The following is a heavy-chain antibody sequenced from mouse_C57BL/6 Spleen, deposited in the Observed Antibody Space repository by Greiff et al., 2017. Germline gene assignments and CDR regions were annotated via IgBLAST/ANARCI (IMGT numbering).Heavy chain of an antibody. Sequence: EVKLVESGEGLVKPGGSLKLSCAASGFTFSSYAMSWVRQTPEKRLEWVAYISSGGDYIYYADTVKGRFTISKDNARNTQYLQMSSLKSEYTAMYYCTKASLGYYFDDWGQGTTLTVSS. CDR1: GFTFSSYA. CDR2: ISSGGDYI. D-gene: IGHD4-1*01. CDR3: TKASLGYYFDD. V-gene: IGHV5-9-1*02. J-gene: IGHJ2*01.